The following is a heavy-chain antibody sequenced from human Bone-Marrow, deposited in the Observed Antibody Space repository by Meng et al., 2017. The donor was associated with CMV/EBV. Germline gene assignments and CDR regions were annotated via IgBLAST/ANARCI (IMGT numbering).Heavy chain of an antibody. Sequence: GSLSSGGYYWSWIRQHPGKGLEWIGYIYYSGSTYYNPSLKSRVTISVDTSKNQFSLKLSSVTAADTAVYYCARVTNVAVAGTGEFDYWGQGTLVTVSS. D-gene: IGHD6-19*01. CDR3: ARVTNVAVAGTGEFDY. V-gene: IGHV4-31*02. J-gene: IGHJ4*02. CDR2: IYYSGST. CDR1: GSLSSGGYY.